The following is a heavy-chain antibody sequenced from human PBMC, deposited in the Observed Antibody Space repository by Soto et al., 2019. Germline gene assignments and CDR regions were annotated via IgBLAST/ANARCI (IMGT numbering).Heavy chain of an antibody. CDR2: IYYSGST. D-gene: IGHD4-4*01. CDR1: GGSISSSSYY. J-gene: IGHJ6*03. CDR3: ARHKRYSNYEKGTYYYYYMDV. V-gene: IGHV4-39*01. Sequence: QLQLQESGPGLVKPSETLSLTCTVSGGSISSSSYYWGWIRQPPGKGLEWIGSIYYSGSTYYNPSLKSRVTISVDTSKNQFALKLSSVTAADTAVYYCARHKRYSNYEKGTYYYYYMDVWGKGTTVTVSS.